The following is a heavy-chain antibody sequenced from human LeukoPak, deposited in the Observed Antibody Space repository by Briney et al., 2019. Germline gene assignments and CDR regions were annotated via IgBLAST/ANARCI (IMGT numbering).Heavy chain of an antibody. CDR2: LYHRGNT. D-gene: IGHD2-15*01. V-gene: IGHV4-39*01. CDR3: ARNPSGGYYYFDY. Sequence: PSETLSLTCTVPGGPISNSRNYWGWIRQAPGKGVEWVVSLYHRGNTYYNPSLKTRATISVDRPKNQFFLRLSSVTAADTAMYYCARNPSGGYYYFDYWGQGTLVTVSS. CDR1: GGPISNSRNY. J-gene: IGHJ4*02.